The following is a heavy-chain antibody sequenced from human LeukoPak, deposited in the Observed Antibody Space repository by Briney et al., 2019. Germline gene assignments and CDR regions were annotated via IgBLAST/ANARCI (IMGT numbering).Heavy chain of an antibody. CDR3: ARDHSWFGELLAAFDI. Sequence: ASVKVSCKASGYTFTGYYMHWVRQAPGQGLEWMGWINPNSGGTNYAQKLQGRVTMTTDTSTSTAYMELRSLRSDDTAVYYCARDHSWFGELLAAFDIWGQGTMVTVSS. J-gene: IGHJ3*02. D-gene: IGHD3-10*01. V-gene: IGHV1-2*02. CDR2: INPNSGGT. CDR1: GYTFTGYY.